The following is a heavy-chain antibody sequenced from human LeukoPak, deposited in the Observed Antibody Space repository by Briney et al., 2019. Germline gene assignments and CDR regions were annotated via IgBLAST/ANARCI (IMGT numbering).Heavy chain of an antibody. CDR3: ARGMEWVVVPAALDV. D-gene: IGHD2-2*01. J-gene: IGHJ6*02. Sequence: GGSLRLSCAASGFTFSSYAMSWVRQAPGKGLEWVSAISGSSSTTFYADSVKGRFTISRDNSMDTLFLQMNSLRPEDTALYYCARGMEWVVVPAALDVWGQGTTVSVSS. CDR1: GFTFSSYA. V-gene: IGHV3-23*01. CDR2: ISGSSSTT.